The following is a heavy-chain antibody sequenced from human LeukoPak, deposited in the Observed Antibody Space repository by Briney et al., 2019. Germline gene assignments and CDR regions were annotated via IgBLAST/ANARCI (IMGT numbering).Heavy chain of an antibody. J-gene: IGHJ4*02. D-gene: IGHD4-17*01. CDR3: ARHLYGDYFFDY. Sequence: ASVKVSCKASGDSVRSYGITWVRQAPGQGLEWMGWISDYDGNTNYAQKSQGRVTMTTDTSTSTAYMELRSLRSDDTAVYYCARHLYGDYFFDYWGQGTLITVSS. CDR1: GDSVRSYG. V-gene: IGHV1-18*01. CDR2: ISDYDGNT.